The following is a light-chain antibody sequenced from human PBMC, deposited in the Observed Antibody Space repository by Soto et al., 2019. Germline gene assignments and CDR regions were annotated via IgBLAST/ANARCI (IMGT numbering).Light chain of an antibody. CDR3: QQYGNSPAIT. V-gene: IGKV3-20*01. CDR1: QSVSASY. Sequence: EIVLTQSPGTLSLSPGERATLSCRASQSVSASYLAWYQHKPGQAPRLLIYAASGRATGIPDRFSGSGSGTDFTLTVSRLEPEDFAVYYCQQYGNSPAITFGQGTRLEIK. CDR2: AAS. J-gene: IGKJ5*01.